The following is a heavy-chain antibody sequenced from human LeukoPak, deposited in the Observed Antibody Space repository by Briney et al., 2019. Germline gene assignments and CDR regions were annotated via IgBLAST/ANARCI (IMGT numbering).Heavy chain of an antibody. CDR2: IWYDGSNK. CDR1: GFTFSRYG. CDR3: ARDPPMYYYDEPGSRDAFDI. J-gene: IGHJ3*02. D-gene: IGHD3-22*01. V-gene: IGHV3-33*01. Sequence: GRSLRLSCAASGFTFSRYGMHWVRQAPGKGLEGVAVIWYDGSNKYYAESVKGRFTISRDNSKNTLHLQMNSLRAEDPAVYYCARDPPMYYYDEPGSRDAFDIWGQGTMVTVPS.